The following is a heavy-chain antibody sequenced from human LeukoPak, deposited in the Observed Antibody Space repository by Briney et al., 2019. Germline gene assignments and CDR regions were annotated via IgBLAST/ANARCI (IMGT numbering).Heavy chain of an antibody. CDR1: GGSISSSSFY. CDR3: ARGLSRWELPGY. Sequence: SETLSLTCTVSGGSISSSSFYWGWIRQPPGKGLEWIGSIYYSGSTYYKPSLKSRVTISVDTSKNQFSLKLSSVTAADTAVYYCARGLSRWELPGYWGQGTLVTVSS. CDR2: IYYSGST. V-gene: IGHV4-39*07. J-gene: IGHJ4*02. D-gene: IGHD1-26*01.